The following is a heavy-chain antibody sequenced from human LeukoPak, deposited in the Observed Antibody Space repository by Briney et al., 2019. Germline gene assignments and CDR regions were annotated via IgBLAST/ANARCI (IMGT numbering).Heavy chain of an antibody. CDR1: GFTFSSYW. Sequence: PGGSLRLSCAASGFTFSSYWMHWVRQAPGKGLVWVSSINSDGTTTTYADSVKGRFTMSRDKAKTTLYLQMNSLRAEDTAVYYCARAGSSGGWLTYCGGDCYSFDYWGQGAVVTVSS. CDR2: INSDGTTT. J-gene: IGHJ4*02. D-gene: IGHD2-21*02. CDR3: ARAGSSGGWLTYCGGDCYSFDY. V-gene: IGHV3-74*01.